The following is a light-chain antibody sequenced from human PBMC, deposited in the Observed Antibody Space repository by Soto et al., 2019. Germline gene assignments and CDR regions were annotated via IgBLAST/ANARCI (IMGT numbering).Light chain of an antibody. CDR1: QTIIT. V-gene: IGKV3-20*01. CDR3: QQYGNLPLT. J-gene: IGKJ4*01. Sequence: EIELTQSPGTLSLSPGERATLSCRARQTIITLAWYKQKPGQAPRLLIYGVSRRATGIPDRFSGSGSGTDFTLTINRLEPEDSAVYFCQQYGNLPLTFGGGTKVEIK. CDR2: GVS.